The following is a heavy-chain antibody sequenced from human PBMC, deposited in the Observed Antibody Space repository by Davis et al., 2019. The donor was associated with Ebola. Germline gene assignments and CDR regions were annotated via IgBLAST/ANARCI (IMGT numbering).Heavy chain of an antibody. J-gene: IGHJ4*02. CDR1: GFTFSSYA. V-gene: IGHV3-30-3*01. CDR3: AKDDGWNDPNYFDY. CDR2: ISYDGSNK. D-gene: IGHD1-1*01. Sequence: GESLKISCAASGFTFSSYAMHWVRQAPGKGLEWVAVISYDGSNKYYADSVKGRFSISRDNSKNTLYLQMNSLRAEDTAVYYCAKDDGWNDPNYFDYWGQGTLVTVSS.